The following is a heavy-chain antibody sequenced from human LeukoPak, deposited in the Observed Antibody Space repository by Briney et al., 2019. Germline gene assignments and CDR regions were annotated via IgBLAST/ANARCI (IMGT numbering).Heavy chain of an antibody. J-gene: IGHJ5*02. CDR2: INHSGST. CDR3: LRGSSSGYDYDH. Sequence: SETLSLTCAVYGGSFSGYYWSWIRQPPGKGLEWIGEINHSGSTNYNPSLKSRVTISVDTSKNQFSLKLSSVTAADTAVYYCLRGSSSGYDYDHWGQGTLVTVSS. D-gene: IGHD5-12*01. V-gene: IGHV4-34*01. CDR1: GGSFSGYY.